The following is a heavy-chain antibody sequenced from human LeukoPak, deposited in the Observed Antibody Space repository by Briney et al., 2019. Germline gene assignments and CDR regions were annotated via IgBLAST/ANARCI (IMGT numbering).Heavy chain of an antibody. J-gene: IGHJ4*02. CDR1: GGTFSSYA. Sequence: ASVKVSCKASGGTFSSYAISWVRQAPGQGLEWMGAIIPMYGTTNYAQRFQGRVTITADESTSKVHMELRSLRSDDTAIYYCARDRSTHDYWGQGTLVTVSS. CDR3: ARDRSTHDY. CDR2: IIPMYGTT. D-gene: IGHD2-2*01. V-gene: IGHV1-69*13.